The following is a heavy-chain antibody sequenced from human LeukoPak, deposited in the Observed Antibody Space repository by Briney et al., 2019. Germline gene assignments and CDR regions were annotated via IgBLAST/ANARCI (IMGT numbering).Heavy chain of an antibody. CDR2: IIPIFGTA. V-gene: IGHV1-69*06. D-gene: IGHD2-2*01. CDR1: GGTFSSYA. Sequence: GASVKVSCKASGGTFSSYAINWVRQAPGQGLEWMGGIIPIFGTANYAQKFQGRVTITADKSTSTAYMELSSLRSEDTAVYYCAREGNCSSTSCYGSSRVWFDPWGQGTLVTVSS. CDR3: AREGNCSSTSCYGSSRVWFDP. J-gene: IGHJ5*02.